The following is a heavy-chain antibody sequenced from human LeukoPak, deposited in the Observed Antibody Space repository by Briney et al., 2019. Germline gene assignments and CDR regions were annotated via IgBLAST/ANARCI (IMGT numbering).Heavy chain of an antibody. J-gene: IGHJ6*02. D-gene: IGHD2-15*01. CDR3: ARIMQTPWGMDV. CDR1: GGSISPYY. Sequence: SETLSLTCTVFGGSISPYYWSWIRQPPGKGLEYIGYIYYSGTTDYNPSLKSRVTISVDTSKNQFSLKVTSVSAADTAVYYCARIMQTPWGMDVWGQGTTVTVSS. V-gene: IGHV4-59*01. CDR2: IYYSGTT.